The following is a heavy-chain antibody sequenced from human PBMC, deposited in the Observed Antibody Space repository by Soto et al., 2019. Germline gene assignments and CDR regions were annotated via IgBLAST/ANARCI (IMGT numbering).Heavy chain of an antibody. D-gene: IGHD2-2*01. CDR2: ISGYNGNT. V-gene: IGHV1-18*01. J-gene: IGHJ2*01. CDR1: GYTFTSYG. CDR3: ARRCSSTRCLEL. Sequence: QVQLVQSGAEVKKPGASVKVSCKASGYTFTSYGICWVRQAPGQGLEWMGWISGYNGNTNYAQNLQGRVTMTTHTSTSTVYMELRSLRSDDTAVYYCARRCSSTRCLELWGRGTLVIVSS.